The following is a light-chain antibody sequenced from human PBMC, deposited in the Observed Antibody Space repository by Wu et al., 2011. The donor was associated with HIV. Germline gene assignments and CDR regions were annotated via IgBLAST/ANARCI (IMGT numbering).Light chain of an antibody. J-gene: IGKJ5*01. Sequence: ASQSISSSHLAWYQQKTGQAPRLLIYGTIQQGHWHPRQVQWYGSGTDFTLIINRLEPEDFAVYYCQQYSRSPVTFGQGTRLEI. CDR1: QSISSSH. CDR3: QQYSRSPVT. V-gene: IGKV3-20*01. CDR2: GTI.